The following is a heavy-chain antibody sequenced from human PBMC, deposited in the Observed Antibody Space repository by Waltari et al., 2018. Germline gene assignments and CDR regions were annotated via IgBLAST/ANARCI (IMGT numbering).Heavy chain of an antibody. CDR3: ARGRHSSSNIFWYFDL. D-gene: IGHD6-13*01. Sequence: QVQLQQWGAGLLKPSETLSLTCAVSGGPFSGNFWSWIRQTPGKGLEWIGEMNHGGSTNYNPSLKSRVAISADTSKNQFSLKVTSVTAADTALYYCARGRHSSSNIFWYFDLWGRGTLVTVSS. V-gene: IGHV4-34*01. J-gene: IGHJ2*01. CDR2: MNHGGST. CDR1: GGPFSGNF.